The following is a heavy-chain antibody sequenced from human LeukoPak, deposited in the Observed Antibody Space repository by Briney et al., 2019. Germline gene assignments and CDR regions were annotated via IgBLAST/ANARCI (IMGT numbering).Heavy chain of an antibody. CDR1: GGSFSGYY. CDR3: ARFSPVSTTQYGYVWGSYTTDAFDI. Sequence: SETLSLTCAVYGGSFSGYYWSWIRQPPGKGLEWIGEINHSGSTNYNPSLKSRVTISVDTSKNQFSLKLSSVTAADTAVYYCARFSPVSTTQYGYVWGSYTTDAFDIWGQGTMVTVSS. CDR2: INHSGST. V-gene: IGHV4-34*01. D-gene: IGHD3-16*01. J-gene: IGHJ3*02.